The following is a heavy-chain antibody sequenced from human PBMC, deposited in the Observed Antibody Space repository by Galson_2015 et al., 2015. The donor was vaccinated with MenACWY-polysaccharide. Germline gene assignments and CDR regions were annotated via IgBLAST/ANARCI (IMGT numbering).Heavy chain of an antibody. V-gene: IGHV3-30*02. CDR1: GFTFSSYG. CDR3: AKDAGEDGSSWYV. J-gene: IGHJ4*02. Sequence: SLRLSCAASGFTFSSYGMHWVRQAPGKGLEWGAFIRYDGSNKNYADSVKGRFTISRDNSKNTLYLQKNSLRAEDTAVYYCAKDAGEDGSSWYVWGQETLVTVSS. D-gene: IGHD6-13*01. CDR2: IRYDGSNK.